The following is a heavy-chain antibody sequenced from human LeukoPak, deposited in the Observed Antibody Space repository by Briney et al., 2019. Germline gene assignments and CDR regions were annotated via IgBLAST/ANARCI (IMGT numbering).Heavy chain of an antibody. CDR3: TRARGAYNLYDY. D-gene: IGHD1-1*01. CDR1: GFTFGDCA. V-gene: IGHV3-49*03. Sequence: GGSLRLSCTASGFTFGDCALSWIRQAPGKGLEWVGFIRSKAYGETADYAASVKGRFTISRDDSKAIAYLQMNSLKTEDTAVYHCTRARGAYNLYDYWGQGTLVTVSS. CDR2: IRSKAYGETA. J-gene: IGHJ4*02.